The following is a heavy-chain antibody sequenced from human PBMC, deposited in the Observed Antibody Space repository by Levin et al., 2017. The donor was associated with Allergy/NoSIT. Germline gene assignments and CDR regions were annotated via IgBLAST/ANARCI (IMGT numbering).Heavy chain of an antibody. J-gene: IGHJ6*03. CDR2: IYYSGST. CDR3: ARGPHTYYDFWSGLEIREGYYYYMDG. V-gene: IGHV4-31*01. CDR1: GGSISSGGYY. D-gene: IGHD3-3*01. Sequence: SETLSLTCTVSGGSISSGGYYWSWIRQHPGKGLEWIGDIYYSGSTYYNPTLKSPVTISVDTSKNQFSLQLSSVTAADTAVYYCARGPHTYYDFWSGLEIREGYYYYMDGWGKGTTVTVSS.